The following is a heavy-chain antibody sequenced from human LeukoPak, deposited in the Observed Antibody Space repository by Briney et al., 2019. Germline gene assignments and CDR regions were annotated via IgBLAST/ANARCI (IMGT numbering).Heavy chain of an antibody. CDR1: GDSISSSNW. Sequence: SGTLSLTCAVSGDSISSSNWWSWVRQPPGKGLEWIGEIYHSGSTNYNPSLKSRVTISMDKSENQFSLKLSSMAAADTAVYYCARERGSCSSSTCYTSDAFDIWGQGTMVTVSS. CDR2: IYHSGST. J-gene: IGHJ3*02. CDR3: ARERGSCSSSTCYTSDAFDI. D-gene: IGHD2-2*02. V-gene: IGHV4-4*02.